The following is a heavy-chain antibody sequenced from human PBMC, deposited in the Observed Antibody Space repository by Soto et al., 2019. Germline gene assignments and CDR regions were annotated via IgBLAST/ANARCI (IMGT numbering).Heavy chain of an antibody. V-gene: IGHV3-48*02. CDR1: GFTLSNYA. J-gene: IGHJ6*02. CDR2: ISSDSRYI. Sequence: GGSLRLSCAASGFTLSNYAVNWVRQAPGKGLEWVSYISSDSRYIYHGDSVKGRFTISRDNARNAVYLQMHRLRDAATAVYYWGRIKLVVFFFNKEAVYDMDGGGQGTPVTVSS. D-gene: IGHD2-15*01. CDR3: GRIKLVVFFFNKEAVYDMDG.